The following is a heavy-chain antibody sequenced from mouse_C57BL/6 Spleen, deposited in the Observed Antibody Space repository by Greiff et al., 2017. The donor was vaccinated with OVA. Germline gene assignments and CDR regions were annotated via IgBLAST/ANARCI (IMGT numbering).Heavy chain of an antibody. Sequence: EVMLVESGGGLVKPGGSLKLSCAASGFTFSSYTMSWVRQTPEKRLEWVATISGGGGNTYYPDSVKGRFTISRDNAKNTLYLQMSSLRSEDTALYYCARQRGYYGSSGYFDYWGQGTTLTVSS. CDR1: GFTFSSYT. D-gene: IGHD1-1*01. J-gene: IGHJ2*01. V-gene: IGHV5-9*01. CDR3: ARQRGYYGSSGYFDY. CDR2: ISGGGGNT.